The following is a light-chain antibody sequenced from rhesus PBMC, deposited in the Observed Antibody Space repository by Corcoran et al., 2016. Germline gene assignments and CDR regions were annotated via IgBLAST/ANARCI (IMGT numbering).Light chain of an antibody. Sequence: QSAPTQPPSVSGSPGPSVAISCTGTHSDIGGYNYVSWYQQHPGKAPKLIIYGVSNRPSGVSDRFSGSKSGNTASLTISGLQAEDGADYYCCSYTTSSTYIFGAGTRLTVL. CDR1: HSDIGGYNY. CDR2: GVS. CDR3: CSYTTSSTYI. V-gene: IGLV2S7*01. J-gene: IGLJ1*01.